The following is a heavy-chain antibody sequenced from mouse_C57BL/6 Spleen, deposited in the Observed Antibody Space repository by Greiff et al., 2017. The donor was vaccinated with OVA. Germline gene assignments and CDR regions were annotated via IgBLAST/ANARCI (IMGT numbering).Heavy chain of an antibody. CDR1: GYTFTSYW. J-gene: IGHJ3*01. D-gene: IGHD2-3*01. V-gene: IGHV1-69*01. CDR2: IDPSDSYT. CDR3: ARRDDGYYVAY. Sequence: QVQLQQPGAELVMPGASVKLSCKASGYTFTSYWMHWVKQRPGQGLEWIGEIDPSDSYTNYNQKFKGKSTFTVDKSSSTAYMQLSSLTSEDAAVYYCARRDDGYYVAYWGQGTLVTVSA.